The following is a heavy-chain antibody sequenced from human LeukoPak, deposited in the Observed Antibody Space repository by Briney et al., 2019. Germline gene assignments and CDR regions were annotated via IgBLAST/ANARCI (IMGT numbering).Heavy chain of an antibody. Sequence: GGSLRLSCAASGFTFSSYSMNWVRQAPGKGLEWVSSIRSSSSYIYYADSVKGRFTICRDNAKNSLYLQMNSLRAEDTAVYYCARLPGYYDSSGYFYWGQGTLVTVSS. D-gene: IGHD3-22*01. CDR3: ARLPGYYDSSGYFY. V-gene: IGHV3-21*01. CDR2: IRSSSSYI. CDR1: GFTFSSYS. J-gene: IGHJ4*02.